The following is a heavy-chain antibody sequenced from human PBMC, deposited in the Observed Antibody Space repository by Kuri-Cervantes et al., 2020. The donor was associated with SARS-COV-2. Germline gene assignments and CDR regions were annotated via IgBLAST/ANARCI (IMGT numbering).Heavy chain of an antibody. Sequence: ASVKVSCKASGYTFTSYGISWVRQAPGQGLEWMGWISAYNCNTNYAQKLQGRVTMTTDTSTSTAYMELRSLRSDDTAVYYCSRLWGTNDAFDIWGQGTMVTVSS. CDR3: SRLWGTNDAFDI. V-gene: IGHV1-18*01. J-gene: IGHJ3*02. CDR1: GYTFTSYG. CDR2: ISAYNCNT. D-gene: IGHD7-27*01.